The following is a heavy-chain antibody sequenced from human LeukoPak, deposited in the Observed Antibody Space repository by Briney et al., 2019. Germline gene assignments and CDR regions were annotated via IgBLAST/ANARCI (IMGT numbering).Heavy chain of an antibody. D-gene: IGHD1-26*01. CDR2: IYTTGTT. CDR3: ARQEYTASYYFLDY. CDR1: GGSIRSYY. Sequence: SETLSLTCDVSGGSIRSYYWGWVRQPAGKGLEWIGRIYTTGTTHFNPSLKSRLTMSIDTSKNQFSLKLTSVSAADTAIYFCARQEYTASYYFLDYWSQGTLVTVSS. V-gene: IGHV4-4*07. J-gene: IGHJ4*02.